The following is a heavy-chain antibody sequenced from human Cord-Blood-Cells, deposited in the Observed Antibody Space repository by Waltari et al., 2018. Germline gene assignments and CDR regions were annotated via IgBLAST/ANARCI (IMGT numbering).Heavy chain of an antibody. D-gene: IGHD3-10*01. J-gene: IGHJ3*02. CDR3: ARRGSGGAFDI. CDR1: GGSISSSSYY. CDR2: IYYSGST. Sequence: CTVSGGSISSSSYYWGWIRQPPGKGLEWIGSIYYSGSTYYNPSLKSRVTISVDTSKNQFSLKLSSVTAADTAVYYCARRGSGGAFDIWGQGTMVTVSS. V-gene: IGHV4-39*01.